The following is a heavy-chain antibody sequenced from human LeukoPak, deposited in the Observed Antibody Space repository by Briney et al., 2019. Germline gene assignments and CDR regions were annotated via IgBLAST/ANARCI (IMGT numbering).Heavy chain of an antibody. CDR3: ASSGSYRFDY. CDR2: ITASGTAM. J-gene: IGHJ4*02. D-gene: IGHD1-26*01. CDR1: GFTFSSYS. V-gene: IGHV3-48*02. Sequence: GGSLRLSCAASGFTFSSYSMNWVRQAPGKGLEWVSHITASGTAMFYADSVKGRFTISRDNANHSLYLQMNSLRDEDTAVYYCASSGSYRFDYWGQGTLVTVSS.